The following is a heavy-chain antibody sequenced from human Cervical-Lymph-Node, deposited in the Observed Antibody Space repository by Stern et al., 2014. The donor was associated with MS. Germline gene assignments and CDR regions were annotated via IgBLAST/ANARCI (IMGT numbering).Heavy chain of an antibody. CDR1: GFTFTDAW. D-gene: IGHD2-2*02. J-gene: IGHJ6*02. CDR3: TAELHILTVPAALRNYFYGMDV. V-gene: IGHV3-15*01. Sequence: EVQLVESGGGLAKPGGSLRLSCAASGFTFTDAWMSWVRQAPGKGLEWVGRIKSKSDGGSTDSAAPVKDRFSISRDDSKNTLFLQMNSLKTEDTAIYYCTAELHILTVPAALRNYFYGMDVWGQGTTVTVSS. CDR2: IKSKSDGGST.